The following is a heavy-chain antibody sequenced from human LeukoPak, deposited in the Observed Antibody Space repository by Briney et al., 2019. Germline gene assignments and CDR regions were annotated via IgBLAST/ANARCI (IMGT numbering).Heavy chain of an antibody. CDR1: GGTFSSYT. D-gene: IGHD2-15*01. J-gene: IGHJ5*02. V-gene: IGHV1-69*02. CDR3: ARVDCSGGSCLFDP. Sequence: SVKVSCKASGGTFSSYTISWVRQAPGQGLEWMGRIIPILGIANYAQKFQGRVTITADKFTSTAYMELSSLRSEDTAVYYCARVDCSGGSCLFDPWGQGTLVTVSS. CDR2: IIPILGIA.